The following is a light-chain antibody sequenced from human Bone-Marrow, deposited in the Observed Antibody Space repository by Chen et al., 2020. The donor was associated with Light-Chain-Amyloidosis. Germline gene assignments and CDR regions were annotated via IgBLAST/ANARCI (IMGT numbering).Light chain of an antibody. J-gene: IGLJ2*01. CDR1: SSDVGGYNY. CDR2: DVH. Sequence: QSVLTQPASVSGSPGQSITISCSGTSSDVGGYNYVSWYKQHPGKVPKLILYDVHNRPSGVSNRFSGSKSGNTASLTISGLQTEDEADYYCSSYTSNITGVVFGGGTKLTVL. V-gene: IGLV2-14*03. CDR3: SSYTSNITGVV.